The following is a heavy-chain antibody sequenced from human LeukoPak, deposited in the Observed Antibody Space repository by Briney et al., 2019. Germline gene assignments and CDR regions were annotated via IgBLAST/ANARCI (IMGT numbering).Heavy chain of an antibody. CDR2: ISGSGGST. CDR1: GFTFSSYA. Sequence: GGSLRLSCAASGFTFSSYAMSWVRQAPGKGLEWVSAISGSGGSTYYADSVKGRFTISRDNAENSLFLQMNSLRVEDTAIYYCARSVGGYFYFYMDVWVKGTTVTISS. V-gene: IGHV3-23*01. D-gene: IGHD1-26*01. CDR3: ARSVGGYFYFYMDV. J-gene: IGHJ6*03.